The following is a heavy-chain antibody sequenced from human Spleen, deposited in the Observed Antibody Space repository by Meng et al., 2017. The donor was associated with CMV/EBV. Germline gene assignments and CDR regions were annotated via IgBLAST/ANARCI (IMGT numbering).Heavy chain of an antibody. V-gene: IGHV4-59*01. Sequence: SETLSLTCTVSGDSLSGFYWSWIRQPPGKGLEWIGYIYYSGYTNYIPSLKSRATISVDRPKKQFSLELTSVTAADTAVDFCARIGWSSWPGISWFDPWGLGTLVTVSS. CDR2: IYYSGYT. CDR1: GDSLSGFY. CDR3: ARIGWSSWPGISWFDP. J-gene: IGHJ5*02. D-gene: IGHD6-13*01.